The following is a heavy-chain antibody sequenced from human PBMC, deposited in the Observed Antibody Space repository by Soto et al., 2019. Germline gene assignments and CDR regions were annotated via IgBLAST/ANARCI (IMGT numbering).Heavy chain of an antibody. V-gene: IGHV1-69*06. J-gene: IGHJ4*02. Sequence: QVQLVQSGAEVKKPGSSVKVSCKASGGTFSSYAISWVRQAPGQGLEWMGGIIPIFGTANYAQKFQGRVTITADKSTSTDYMELSSLRSEDTAVYYCARGTRTYYYDSSGYYYYRYWGQGTLVTVSS. CDR1: GGTFSSYA. CDR2: IIPIFGTA. D-gene: IGHD3-22*01. CDR3: ARGTRTYYYDSSGYYYYRY.